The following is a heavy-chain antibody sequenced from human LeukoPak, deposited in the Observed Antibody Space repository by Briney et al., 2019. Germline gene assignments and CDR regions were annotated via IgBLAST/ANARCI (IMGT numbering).Heavy chain of an antibody. D-gene: IGHD3-10*01. CDR2: IYYSGST. CDR1: GGSISSSSYY. J-gene: IGHJ6*03. CDR3: ARRNYVVRGVFYYYYYYMDV. V-gene: IGHV4-39*07. Sequence: PSETLSLTCTVSGGSISSSSYYWGWIRQPPGKGLVWIGSIYYSGSTYYNPSLKSRVTISVDTSKNQFSLKLSSVTAADTAVYYCARRNYVVRGVFYYYYYYMDVWGKGTTVTISS.